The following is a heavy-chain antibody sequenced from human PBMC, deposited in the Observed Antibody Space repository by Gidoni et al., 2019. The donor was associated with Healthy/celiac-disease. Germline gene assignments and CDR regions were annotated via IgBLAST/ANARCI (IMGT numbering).Heavy chain of an antibody. J-gene: IGHJ4*02. CDR2: IKSKTDGGTT. V-gene: IGHV3-15*01. CDR1: GFPFSNAW. CDR3: TTELLYYYDSSGDYYFDY. D-gene: IGHD3-22*01. Sequence: EVQLVESGGGLVKPGGSLRLSCAASGFPFSNAWMRWVRQAPGKGLGWVGRIKSKTDGGTTDYAAPVKGRFTISRDDSKNTLYLQMNSLKTEDTAVYYCTTELLYYYDSSGDYYFDYWGQGTLVTVSS.